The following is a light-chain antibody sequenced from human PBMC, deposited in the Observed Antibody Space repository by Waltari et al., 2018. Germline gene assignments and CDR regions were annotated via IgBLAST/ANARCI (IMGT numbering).Light chain of an antibody. V-gene: IGKV1-5*03. Sequence: DIQMTQSPSTLSASVGDRVTITCRASQSISSWVAWYQQKPGKAPKLLIYKASSLESGVPSRFSGSGSGTEFTLTISSLQPDDFATYYCQQYNSYRYTFGQGTKLEIK. CDR3: QQYNSYRYT. J-gene: IGKJ2*01. CDR2: KAS. CDR1: QSISSW.